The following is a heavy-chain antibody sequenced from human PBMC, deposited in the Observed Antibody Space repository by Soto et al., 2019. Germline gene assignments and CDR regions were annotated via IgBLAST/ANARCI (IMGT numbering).Heavy chain of an antibody. CDR2: IIPMLGVR. J-gene: IGHJ3*02. CDR3: TSGSWSGEVFDI. D-gene: IGHD2-21*01. V-gene: IGHV1-69*02. CDR1: GGTFNTYI. Sequence: QVQLVQSGAEVKKPGSSVKVSCKDSGGTFNTYIMFWVRQAPGQGLDGLGRIIPMLGVRNYAQRFQDRVTITAYKSTATVNMDLSSLRSEDTALYYYTSGSWSGEVFDIWGQGTMVTVSS.